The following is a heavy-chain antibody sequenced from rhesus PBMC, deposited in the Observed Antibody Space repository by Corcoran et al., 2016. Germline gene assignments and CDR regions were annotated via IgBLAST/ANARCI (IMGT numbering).Heavy chain of an antibody. CDR2: ISGSSGST. J-gene: IGHJ4*01. CDR1: GYFISRGYH. CDR3: ARLEDSIFDS. Sequence: QVQLQASGPGLVKPSETLSLTCPVSGYFISRGYHWAWNRQPPGKGLEYIDYISGSSGSTDYNPSLKSRVTISKDTSKNQFSLKLSSVTAADTAVYYCARLEDSIFDSWGQGVLVTVSS. D-gene: IGHD4-23*01. V-gene: IGHV4-99*01.